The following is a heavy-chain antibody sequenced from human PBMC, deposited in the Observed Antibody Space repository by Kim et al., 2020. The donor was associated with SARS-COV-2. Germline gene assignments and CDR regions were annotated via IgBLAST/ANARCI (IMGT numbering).Heavy chain of an antibody. J-gene: IGHJ4*02. Sequence: AQKFHGRVTMTRDTSTITVDMELSSLRSEDTAVYYCARGGFLSGYYNFDYWGQGTLVTVSS. D-gene: IGHD3-3*01. CDR3: ARGGFLSGYYNFDY. V-gene: IGHV1-46*01.